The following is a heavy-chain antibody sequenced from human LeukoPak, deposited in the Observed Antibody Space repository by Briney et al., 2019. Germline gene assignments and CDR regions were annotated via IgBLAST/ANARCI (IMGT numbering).Heavy chain of an antibody. D-gene: IGHD3-10*01. J-gene: IGHJ4*02. CDR2: ISSSGNTI. CDR3: ARDNYNGRRFDS. V-gene: IGHV3-48*03. CDR1: GFTFSTYE. Sequence: GGSLRLSCAASGFTFSTYEMNWVRQPPGKGLEWVSYISSSGNTIYYADSVKGRFTISRDNAKNSLYLQMNSLRADDTAVYYCARDNYNGRRFDSWGQGTLVTVSS.